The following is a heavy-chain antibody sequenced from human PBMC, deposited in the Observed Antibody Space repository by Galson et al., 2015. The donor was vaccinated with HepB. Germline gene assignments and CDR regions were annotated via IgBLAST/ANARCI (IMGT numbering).Heavy chain of an antibody. Sequence: SLRLSCAASGFDVSAFAMHWVRQTPGKGLEWVAVLSSNEKNIYYADSVRGRFTISRDNSKDTLYLQMNSLKAEDTAVYYCARTFYFDSWGQGTPVTVSS. CDR2: LSSNEKNI. V-gene: IGHV3-30*04. CDR3: ARTFYFDS. CDR1: GFDVSAFA. J-gene: IGHJ4*02.